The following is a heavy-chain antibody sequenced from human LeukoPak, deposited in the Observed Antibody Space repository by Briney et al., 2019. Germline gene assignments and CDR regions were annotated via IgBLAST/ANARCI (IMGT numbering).Heavy chain of an antibody. CDR3: ARGYSSSFSPPLYFDY. D-gene: IGHD6-6*01. J-gene: IGHJ4*02. CDR1: GGTFSSYA. CDR2: INPTSGGT. Sequence: GASVKVSCKASGGTFSSYAISWVRQAPGQGLEWMGWINPTSGGTSYAQKFQGRVTMTRDTSISTAYMELSRLRSDDTAVYSCARGYSSSFSPPLYFDYWGQGTLVTVSS. V-gene: IGHV1-2*02.